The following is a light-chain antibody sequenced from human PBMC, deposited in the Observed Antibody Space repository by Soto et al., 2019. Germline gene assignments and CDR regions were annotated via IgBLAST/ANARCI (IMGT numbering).Light chain of an antibody. Sequence: DIQMTQSPSTLSASVGDTVPITCRASESIDNWLAWYQQKPGKAPKLLIFAASTLIRGVPSRFSGRGSGTEFALTISRLQVDDYATFYCQQYHTDWTFCQGTKVDIK. J-gene: IGKJ1*01. V-gene: IGKV1-5*01. CDR2: AAS. CDR3: QQYHTDWT. CDR1: ESIDNW.